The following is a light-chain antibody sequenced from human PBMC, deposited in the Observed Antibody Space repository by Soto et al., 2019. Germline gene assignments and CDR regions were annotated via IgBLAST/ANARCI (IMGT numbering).Light chain of an antibody. V-gene: IGKV4-1*01. J-gene: IGKJ3*01. CDR2: WAS. Sequence: DIVMTQSPDSLAVSLGERATINCKSSQSVLYTSHNKHFLAWYQQKPGQPPRLLIYWASTRESGVPDRFTAIGSGTDLTLTISSLQAEDVAVYYCHQYHSTPFTFGPGTKVDIK. CDR1: QSVLYTSHNKHF. CDR3: HQYHSTPFT.